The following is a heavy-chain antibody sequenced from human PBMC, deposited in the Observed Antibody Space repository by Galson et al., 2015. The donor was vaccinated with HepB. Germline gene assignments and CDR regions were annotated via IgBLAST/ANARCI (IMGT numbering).Heavy chain of an antibody. CDR2: TYYRSKWYN. CDR3: ARDSFYDNTGYPVPRNFGVAV. J-gene: IGHJ6*02. D-gene: IGHD3-22*01. CDR1: GDSVSSSTAA. V-gene: IGHV6-1*01. Sequence: SAISGDSVSSSTAAWNWIRQSPSRGLEWLGRTYYRSKWYNHYAVSVKSRITNNPDTSKNQFSLQLSSVTPDDTAVYYCARDSFYDNTGYPVPRNFGVAVWGQGTTVTVSS.